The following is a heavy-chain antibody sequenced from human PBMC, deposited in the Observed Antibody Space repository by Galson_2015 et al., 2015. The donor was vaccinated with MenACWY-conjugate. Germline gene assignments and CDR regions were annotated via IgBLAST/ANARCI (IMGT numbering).Heavy chain of an antibody. CDR2: IKQDGSEK. CDR3: ARDICPHYYDSSGCGFDY. D-gene: IGHD3-22*01. V-gene: IGHV3-7*03. J-gene: IGHJ4*02. Sequence: SLRLSCAASGFTFSSYWMSWVRQAPGKGLEWVANIKQDGSEKYYVGSVKGRFTISRDNAKNSLYLQMNSLRAEDTAVYYCARDICPHYYDSSGCGFDYWGQGTLVTVSS. CDR1: GFTFSSYW.